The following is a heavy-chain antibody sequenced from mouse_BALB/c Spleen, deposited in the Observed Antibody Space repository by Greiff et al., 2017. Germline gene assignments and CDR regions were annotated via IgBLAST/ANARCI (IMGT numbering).Heavy chain of an antibody. CDR2: INPSTGYT. Sequence: QVQLQQSGAELSKPGASVKMSCKASGYTFTSYWMHWVKQRPGQGLEWIGYINPSTGYTEYNQKFKDKATLTADKSSSTAYMQLSSLTSEDSAVYYGARNYRPDYWGQGTTLTVSS. J-gene: IGHJ2*01. V-gene: IGHV1-7*01. CDR1: GYTFTSYW. CDR3: ARNYRPDY. D-gene: IGHD2-14*01.